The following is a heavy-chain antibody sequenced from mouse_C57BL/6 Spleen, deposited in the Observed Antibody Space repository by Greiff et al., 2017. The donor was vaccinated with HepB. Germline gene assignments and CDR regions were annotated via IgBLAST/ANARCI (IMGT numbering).Heavy chain of an antibody. CDR1: GYAFSSSW. D-gene: IGHD3-2*02. J-gene: IGHJ3*01. CDR2: IYPGDGDT. Sequence: VQLQQSGPELVKPGASVKISCKASGYAFSSSWMNWVKQRTGKGLVWIGRIYPGDGDTNYNGKFKGKATLTADKSSSTAYMLLSSLTSEDAAVYFCARRDSSGWFAYWGQGTLVTVAA. CDR3: ARRDSSGWFAY. V-gene: IGHV1-82*01.